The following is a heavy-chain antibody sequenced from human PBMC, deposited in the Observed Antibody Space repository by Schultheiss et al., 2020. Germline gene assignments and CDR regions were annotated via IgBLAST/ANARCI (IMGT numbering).Heavy chain of an antibody. CDR2: FDPEDGET. J-gene: IGHJ5*02. CDR3: ARDLDGGSNNWFDP. CDR1: GGTFSSYA. Sequence: ASVKVSCKASGGTFSSYAISWVRQAPGQGLEWMGGFDPEDGETIYAQKFQGRVTMTRDTSISTAYMELTSLTSDDTAVYYCARDLDGGSNNWFDPWGQGTLVTVSS. D-gene: IGHD1-26*01. V-gene: IGHV1-2*02.